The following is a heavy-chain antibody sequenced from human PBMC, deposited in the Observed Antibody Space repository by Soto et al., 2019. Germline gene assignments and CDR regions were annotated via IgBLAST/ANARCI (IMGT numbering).Heavy chain of an antibody. J-gene: IGHJ5*02. Sequence: EVQLVESGGGLVQPGGSLRLSCAASGFTFSSYSMNWVRQAPGKGLEWVSYISSSSSTIYYADSVKGRFTISRDNAKNSLYLQMNSLRDEDTAVYYCARDVGVLLWFGELSGWFDPWGQGTLVTVSS. CDR1: GFTFSSYS. CDR2: ISSSSSTI. V-gene: IGHV3-48*02. CDR3: ARDVGVLLWFGELSGWFDP. D-gene: IGHD3-10*01.